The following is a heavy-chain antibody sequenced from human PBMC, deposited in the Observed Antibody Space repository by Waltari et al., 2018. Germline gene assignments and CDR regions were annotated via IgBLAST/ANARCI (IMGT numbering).Heavy chain of an antibody. V-gene: IGHV3-21*01. Sequence: EVQLVESGGGLVKPGGSLRLSCAASGFTFSSYSMNWVRQAPGKGLEWVSSISSSSSYIYDADSVKGRFTSSRDNAKNSLYLQMNSLRAEDTAVYYCARMGVAAAGDYYMDVWGKGTTVTVSS. CDR3: ARMGVAAAGDYYMDV. J-gene: IGHJ6*03. CDR1: GFTFSSYS. D-gene: IGHD6-13*01. CDR2: ISSSSSYI.